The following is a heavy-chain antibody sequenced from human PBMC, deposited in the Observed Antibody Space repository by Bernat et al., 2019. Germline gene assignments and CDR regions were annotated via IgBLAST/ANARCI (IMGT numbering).Heavy chain of an antibody. Sequence: QVQLQESGPGLVKPSQTLSLTCTVSGGSISSGDYYWSWIRQPPGKGLEWIGYIYYSGSTYYNPSLKSRVTIAVDTSKNQCSLKLSSVTAADTAVYYCARSPMEIVEENWFDYWGQGTLVTVSS. D-gene: IGHD3-22*01. J-gene: IGHJ4*02. CDR1: GGSISSGDYY. V-gene: IGHV4-30-4*01. CDR2: IYYSGST. CDR3: ARSPMEIVEENWFDY.